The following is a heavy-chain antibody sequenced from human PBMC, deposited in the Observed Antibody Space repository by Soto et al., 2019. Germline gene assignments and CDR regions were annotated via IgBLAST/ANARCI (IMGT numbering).Heavy chain of an antibody. Sequence: EVQLVESGGGLVQPGRSLRLSCAASGFTFDDYAMHWVRQTPGKGLEWVSGISWNSGSIGYADSVKGRFTISRDNAKNSLYLQMNSLRAEDTALYYCAKDIGFYYDSSGYYAYWGQGTLVTVSS. CDR3: AKDIGFYYDSSGYYAY. J-gene: IGHJ4*02. D-gene: IGHD3-22*01. V-gene: IGHV3-9*01. CDR1: GFTFDDYA. CDR2: ISWNSGSI.